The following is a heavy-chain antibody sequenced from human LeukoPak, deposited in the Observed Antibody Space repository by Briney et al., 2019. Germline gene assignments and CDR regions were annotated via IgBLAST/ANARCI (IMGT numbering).Heavy chain of an antibody. D-gene: IGHD2-2*01. CDR2: IKSNTDGGTT. V-gene: IGHV3-15*01. CDR3: TTDPALLIVVVPAAILIEPLNPSIRTAGTTAGTGY. Sequence: PGGSLRLSCAASAFTFSNVWMSWVRQAPGEGLEWVGRIKSNTDGGTTDYAAPVKGRFTVSRDDSKNTLYLQMNSLKTEDTAVYYCTTDPALLIVVVPAAILIEPLNPSIRTAGTTAGTGYWGQGTLITVSS. J-gene: IGHJ4*02. CDR1: AFTFSNVW.